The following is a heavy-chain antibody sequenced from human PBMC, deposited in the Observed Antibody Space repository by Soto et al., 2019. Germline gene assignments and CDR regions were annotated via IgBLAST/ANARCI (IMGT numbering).Heavy chain of an antibody. CDR1: GGTFSSRA. V-gene: IGHV1-69*01. CDR2: IIPVFGRV. CDR3: ANSRGGTFLGYHGMDI. J-gene: IGHJ6*02. Sequence: QVQLVQSGPEVKQTGTSVKVSCKASGGTFSSRAISWVRQAPGQGLEWMGGIIPVFGRVNYAEKFQDRVTITADEFTGTVSMELSSLRSEDTALYYCANSRGGTFLGYHGMDIWGQGTTVSVSS. D-gene: IGHD3-16*01.